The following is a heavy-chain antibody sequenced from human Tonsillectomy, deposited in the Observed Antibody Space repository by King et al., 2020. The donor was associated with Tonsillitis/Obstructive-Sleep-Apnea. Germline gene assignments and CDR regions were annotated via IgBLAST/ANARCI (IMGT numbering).Heavy chain of an antibody. V-gene: IGHV3-30*04. CDR1: RFTFSTYA. J-gene: IGHJ4*02. CDR3: ARQHTTYGSNWYPGVFDH. CDR2: ISYDGTKK. D-gene: IGHD6-13*01. Sequence: VQLVESGGGVVQPGRSLRLSCAASRFTFSTYAMHWVRQAPGKGLEWVAVISYDGTKKYYADSVKGRFTISRDNSKNTLYLHVNSLRPEDTAVYYCARQHTTYGSNWYPGVFDHWGQGTLVTVSS.